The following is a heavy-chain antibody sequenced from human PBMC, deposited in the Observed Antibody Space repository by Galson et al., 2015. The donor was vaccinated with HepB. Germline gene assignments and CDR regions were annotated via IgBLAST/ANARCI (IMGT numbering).Heavy chain of an antibody. CDR1: GGSISSYY. Sequence: ETLSLTCTVSGGSISSYYWSWIRQPAGKGLEWIGRIYTSGSTNYNPSLKSGVTMSVDTSKNQFPLKLSSVTAADTAVYYCARDSDILTGWNWFDPWGQGTLVTVSS. CDR2: IYTSGST. V-gene: IGHV4-4*07. CDR3: ARDSDILTGWNWFDP. J-gene: IGHJ5*02. D-gene: IGHD3-9*01.